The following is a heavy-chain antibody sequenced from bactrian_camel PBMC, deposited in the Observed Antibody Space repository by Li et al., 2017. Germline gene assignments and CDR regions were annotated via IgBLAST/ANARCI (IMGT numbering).Heavy chain of an antibody. CDR3: NTVPWGMCGVNY. Sequence: HVQLVESGGGSVQAGGSLTLSCVASGNIEVGNCVGWFRQPPGKEREGVAAIYTSIVSTYYADSVKGRFTISQDNAKDTVYLQMNSLKPEDTAMYYCNTVPWGMCGVNYWGQGTQVTVS. D-gene: IGHD5*01. V-gene: IGHV3S53*01. CDR1: GNIEVGNC. CDR2: IYTSIVST. J-gene: IGHJ4*01.